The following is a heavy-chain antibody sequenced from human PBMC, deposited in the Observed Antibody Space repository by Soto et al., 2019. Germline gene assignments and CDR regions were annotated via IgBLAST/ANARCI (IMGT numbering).Heavy chain of an antibody. V-gene: IGHV4-59*08. J-gene: IGHJ4*02. CDR2: IYYSGST. CDR3: ARHSRAGGYSYRLVFDY. CDR1: GGSISSYY. Sequence: SETLSLTCTVSGGSISSYYWSWIRQPPGKGLEWIGYIYYSGSTNYNPSLKSRVTISVDTSKNQFSLKLSSVTAADTAVYYCARHSRAGGYSYRLVFDYWGQGTLVTVSS. D-gene: IGHD5-18*01.